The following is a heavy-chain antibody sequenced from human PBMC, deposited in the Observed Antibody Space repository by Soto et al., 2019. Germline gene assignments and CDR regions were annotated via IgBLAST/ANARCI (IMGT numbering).Heavy chain of an antibody. CDR3: ARGLLEISRVYHEGFGTEGMDV. D-gene: IGHD3-10*01. Sequence: GESLKISCKGSGYSFTSYWISWVRQMPGKGLEWMGRIDPSDSYTNYSPSFQGHVTISADKSISTAYLQWSSLKASDTAMYYCARGLLEISRVYHEGFGTEGMDVWGQGTTVTVSS. J-gene: IGHJ6*02. CDR1: GYSFTSYW. CDR2: IDPSDSYT. V-gene: IGHV5-10-1*01.